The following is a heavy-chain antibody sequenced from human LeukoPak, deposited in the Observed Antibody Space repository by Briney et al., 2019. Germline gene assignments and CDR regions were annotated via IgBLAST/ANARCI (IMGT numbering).Heavy chain of an antibody. V-gene: IGHV4-34*01. CDR3: ASPGSYDILTGYYRSLDY. CDR1: GGSFSGYY. Sequence: SETLSLTCAVYGGSFSGYYWSWIRQPPGKGLEWIGEINHSGSTNYNPSLKSRVTISVDTSKNQFSLKLSSVTAADTAVYYCASPGSYDILTGYYRSLDYRGQGTLVTVSS. CDR2: INHSGST. J-gene: IGHJ4*02. D-gene: IGHD3-9*01.